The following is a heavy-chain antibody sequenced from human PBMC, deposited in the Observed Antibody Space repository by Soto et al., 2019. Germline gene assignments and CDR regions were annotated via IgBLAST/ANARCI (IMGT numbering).Heavy chain of an antibody. CDR3: ASTIARL. Sequence: SLRLSCAASGFTFSSYAMHWVRQAPGKGLEWVAVISYDGSNKYYADSVKGRFTISRDNSKNTLYLQMNSLRAEDTAVYYCASTIARLWGQGTLVTVSS. V-gene: IGHV3-30-3*01. CDR2: ISYDGSNK. J-gene: IGHJ4*02. CDR1: GFTFSSYA. D-gene: IGHD1-1*01.